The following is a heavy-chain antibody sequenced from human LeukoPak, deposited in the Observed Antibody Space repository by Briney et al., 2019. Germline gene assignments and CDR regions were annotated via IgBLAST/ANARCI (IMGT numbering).Heavy chain of an antibody. J-gene: IGHJ4*02. D-gene: IGHD4-17*01. CDR1: GYTFTGYY. V-gene: IGHV1-2*02. CDR3: ARDRLYGDPIDY. Sequence: ASVKVSCKASGYTFTGYYMHWVRQAPGQGLEWMGWINPNSGGTNYAQKFQGRVTMTRDTSITTAYMELSRLRSVDTAVYYCARDRLYGDPIDYWGQGTLVTVSS. CDR2: INPNSGGT.